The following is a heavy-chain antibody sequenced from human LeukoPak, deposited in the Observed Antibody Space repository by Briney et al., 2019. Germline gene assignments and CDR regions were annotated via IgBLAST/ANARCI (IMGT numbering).Heavy chain of an antibody. CDR2: ISGSGGST. CDR3: AKGGVDTAMVTVYYYYGMDV. Sequence: GGSLRLSCAASGFTFSGYAMSWVRQAPGKGLEWVSAISGSGGSTYYADSVKGRFTISRDNSKNTLYLQMNSLRAEDTAVYYCAKGGVDTAMVTVYYYYGMDVWGQGTTVTVSS. V-gene: IGHV3-23*01. D-gene: IGHD5-18*01. CDR1: GFTFSGYA. J-gene: IGHJ6*02.